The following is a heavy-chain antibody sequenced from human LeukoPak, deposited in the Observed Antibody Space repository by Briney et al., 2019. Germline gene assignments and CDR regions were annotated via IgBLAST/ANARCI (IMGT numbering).Heavy chain of an antibody. Sequence: GRSLRLSCAVSGLTFSSFGMHWVRQAPGKGLEWVALISYDGTGKYYADSVKGRFTISRDNAKNSLYLQMNSLRAEDTAVYYCARSCQPLLSEVDYWGQGTLVTVSS. CDR3: ARSCQPLLSEVDY. CDR2: ISYDGTGK. CDR1: GLTFSSFG. V-gene: IGHV3-30*03. D-gene: IGHD2-21*02. J-gene: IGHJ4*02.